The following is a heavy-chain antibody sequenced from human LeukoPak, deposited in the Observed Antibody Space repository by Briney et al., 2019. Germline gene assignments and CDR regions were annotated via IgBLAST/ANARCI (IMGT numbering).Heavy chain of an antibody. CDR1: GFTFSDYY. J-gene: IGHJ4*02. CDR3: ARDTYYYDSSRYFDY. D-gene: IGHD3-22*01. Sequence: GGSLRLSCAASGFTFSDYYMSWIRQAPGKGLEWVSYISSSSSYTNYADSVKGRFTISRDNAKNSQYLQMNSLRAEDTAVYYCARDTYYYDSSRYFDYWGQGTLVTVSS. V-gene: IGHV3-11*06. CDR2: ISSSSSYT.